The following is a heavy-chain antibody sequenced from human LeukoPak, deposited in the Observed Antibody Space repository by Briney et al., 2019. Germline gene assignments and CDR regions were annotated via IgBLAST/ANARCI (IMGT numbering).Heavy chain of an antibody. CDR2: ISYDGINK. CDR1: GFTFSDYA. CDR3: AKGRYDILTGYYGLIDY. J-gene: IGHJ4*02. Sequence: PGGSLRLSCAASGFTFSDYAMHWVRQAPGKGLEWVALISYDGINKYYADSVKGRFTISRDNSKNTLYLQMNSLRAENTAVYYCAKGRYDILTGYYGLIDYWGQGTLVTASS. V-gene: IGHV3-30*18. D-gene: IGHD3-9*01.